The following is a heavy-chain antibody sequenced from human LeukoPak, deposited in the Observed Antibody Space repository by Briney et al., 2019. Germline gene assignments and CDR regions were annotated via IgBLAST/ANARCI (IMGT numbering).Heavy chain of an antibody. V-gene: IGHV1-69*13. CDR1: GGTFSSYA. J-gene: IGHJ4*02. Sequence: ASVKVSCKASGGTFSSYAISWARQAPGQGLEWMGGIIPIFGTANYAQKFQGRVTITADESTSTAYMELSSLRSEDTAVYYCARESFGELLSYFDYWGQGTLVTVSS. CDR2: IIPIFGTA. D-gene: IGHD3-10*01. CDR3: ARESFGELLSYFDY.